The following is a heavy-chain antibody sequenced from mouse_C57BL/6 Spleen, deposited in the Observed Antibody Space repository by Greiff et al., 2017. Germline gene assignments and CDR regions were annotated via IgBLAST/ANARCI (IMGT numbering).Heavy chain of an antibody. CDR3: ARRDYGWVMDD. D-gene: IGHD1-2*01. J-gene: IGHJ4*01. Sequence: VQLQQSGAELVKPGASVKISCKASGYAFSSYWMNWVKQRPGKGLEWIGQIYPGDGDTNYNGKFKGKATLTADKSSSTAYMQLSSLTSEDSAVYLCARRDYGWVMDDWGQGTSVTVSS. V-gene: IGHV1-80*01. CDR1: GYAFSSYW. CDR2: IYPGDGDT.